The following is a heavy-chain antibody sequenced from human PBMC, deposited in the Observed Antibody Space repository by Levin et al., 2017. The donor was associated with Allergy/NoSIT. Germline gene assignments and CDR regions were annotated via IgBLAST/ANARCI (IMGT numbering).Heavy chain of an antibody. CDR1: GLLFSSYD. CDR3: ASWAMYHYDRSAFDYFYYAMDV. D-gene: IGHD3-22*01. Sequence: RASVPVSCAASGLLFSSYDMNWVRQAPGKGLEWVSSISAGGNYIYYADSVKGRFTISRDNAKNSLFLQMNSLRAEDTAVYYCASWAMYHYDRSAFDYFYYAMDVWGQGTTVTVSS. V-gene: IGHV3-21*01. J-gene: IGHJ6*02. CDR2: ISAGGNYI.